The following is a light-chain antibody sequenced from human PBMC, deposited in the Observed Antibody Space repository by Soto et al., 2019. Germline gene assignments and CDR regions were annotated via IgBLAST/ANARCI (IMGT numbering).Light chain of an antibody. J-gene: IGLJ1*01. Sequence: QSALTQPASVSGSPGQSIAISCTGTSSDVGGYSYVSWYQQRPGKAPKLVISDVSNRPSGVSDRFSGSKSGNTASLTISGLQTEDEADSYCASYTTSSTYVFGTGTKVTVL. V-gene: IGLV2-14*01. CDR3: ASYTTSSTYV. CDR1: SSDVGGYSY. CDR2: DVS.